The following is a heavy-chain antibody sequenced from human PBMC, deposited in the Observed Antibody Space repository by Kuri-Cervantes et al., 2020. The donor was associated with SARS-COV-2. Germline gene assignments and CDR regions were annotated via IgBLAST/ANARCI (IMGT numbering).Heavy chain of an antibody. Sequence: GGSLRLSCAASGFTFSSYWMHWVRQAPGKGLEWVAVISYDAYNKYHADSVKGRFTISRDSSKSTLYLQMNSLRTDDTAVYYCAKMWGSGAIAAAGYDYWGQGTLVTVSS. CDR2: ISYDAYNK. D-gene: IGHD6-13*01. CDR1: GFTFSSYW. CDR3: AKMWGSGAIAAAGYDY. V-gene: IGHV3-30*18. J-gene: IGHJ4*02.